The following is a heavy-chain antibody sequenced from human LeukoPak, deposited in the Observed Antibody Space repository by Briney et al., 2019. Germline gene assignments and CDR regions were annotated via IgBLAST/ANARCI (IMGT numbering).Heavy chain of an antibody. V-gene: IGHV4-4*09. CDR1: GGSISSYY. D-gene: IGHD5-18*01. Sequence: SETLSLTSTVSGGSISSYYWSWIRQPPGKGLGWIGYIYTSGSTSYNPCLKTRVTISVDTSKNQLSLKLSSVTAADTAVYYCASRGYSYGKSRRYMDVWGKGTTVTVSS. CDR2: IYTSGST. CDR3: ASRGYSYGKSRRYMDV. J-gene: IGHJ6*03.